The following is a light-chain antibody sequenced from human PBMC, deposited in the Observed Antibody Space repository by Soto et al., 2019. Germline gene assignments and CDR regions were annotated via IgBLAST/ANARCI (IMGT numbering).Light chain of an antibody. CDR2: GDT. CDR3: QSWDNSLSGVV. V-gene: IGLV1-40*01. CDR1: SSNIGAGYD. Sequence: QSVLTQPPSVSGAPGQRVTISCTGSSSNIGAGYDVHWYQRLPGTAPKLLIYGDTNRPSGLPDRFSGSKSGTSASLAITGLQAEDEADYYCQSWDNSLSGVVFGGGTKLTVL. J-gene: IGLJ2*01.